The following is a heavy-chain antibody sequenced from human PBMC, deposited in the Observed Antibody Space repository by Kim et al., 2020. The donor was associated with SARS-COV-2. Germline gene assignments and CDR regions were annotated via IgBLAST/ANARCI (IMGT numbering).Heavy chain of an antibody. CDR1: GFNFSNYW. Sequence: GGSLRLSCVASGFNFSNYWMHWVRQVPGRGLVWVSRIDLDGSRTSYADSVKGRFTISRDSAKNTLYLQMNSLRVEDTAVYYCSRGTWTLSNYWGQGTLVTVSS. CDR3: SRGTWTLSNY. D-gene: IGHD3-16*02. V-gene: IGHV3-74*01. J-gene: IGHJ4*02. CDR2: IDLDGSRT.